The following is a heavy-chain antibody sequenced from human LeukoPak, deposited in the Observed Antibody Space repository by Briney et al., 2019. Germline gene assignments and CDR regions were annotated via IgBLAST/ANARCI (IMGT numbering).Heavy chain of an antibody. CDR1: GYSFTSYW. V-gene: IGHV5-51*01. D-gene: IGHD5-18*01. Sequence: GESLKISCKGSGYSFTSYWIGWVRQMPGKGLEWMGIIYPGDSDTRYSPSFQGQVTISADKSISTAYLQWSSLKASDTAMYNCARHKGEAVQLWDYFDYWGQGTLVTVAS. J-gene: IGHJ4*02. CDR3: ARHKGEAVQLWDYFDY. CDR2: IYPGDSDT.